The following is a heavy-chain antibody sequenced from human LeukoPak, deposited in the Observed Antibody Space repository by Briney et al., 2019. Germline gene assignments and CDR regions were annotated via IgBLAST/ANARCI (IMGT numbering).Heavy chain of an antibody. CDR2: IRSDGINK. Sequence: GGSLTLSCAASGFTFSTYGMHWVRQAPGMGLEWVAFIRSDGINKYYADSVKGRFTISRDNSKNTLYLQMNSLRAEDTAVYYCARNRTGTFDYWGQANLVTVSS. CDR3: ARNRTGTFDY. D-gene: IGHD1-1*01. J-gene: IGHJ4*02. V-gene: IGHV3-30*02. CDR1: GFTFSTYG.